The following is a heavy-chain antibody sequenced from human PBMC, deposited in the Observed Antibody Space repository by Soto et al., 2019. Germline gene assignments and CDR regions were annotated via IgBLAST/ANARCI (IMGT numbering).Heavy chain of an antibody. Sequence: GESLKIYCKGSGYSFTSYWIGWVRHMPGKGLAWMWIIYPGDSDTRYSPSFQGQVTISADKSISTAYLQWSSLKASDTAMYYCARSPLYYDILTGYSYYYGMDVWGQGTTVTVSS. V-gene: IGHV5-51*01. D-gene: IGHD3-9*01. CDR2: IYPGDSDT. J-gene: IGHJ6*02. CDR3: ARSPLYYDILTGYSYYYGMDV. CDR1: GYSFTSYW.